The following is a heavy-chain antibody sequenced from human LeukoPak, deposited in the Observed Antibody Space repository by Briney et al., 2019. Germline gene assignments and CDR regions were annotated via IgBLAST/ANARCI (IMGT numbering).Heavy chain of an antibody. V-gene: IGHV1-18*01. J-gene: IGHJ4*02. Sequence: ASVKVSCKASGYTFSIYGISWVRQAPGQGLEWMGWISTYSGNTDYAQKLQGRVTMTTATSTSTAYMELRSLKSDDTAVYYCARAGSSGWTGFDYWGQGTLVTVSS. CDR2: ISTYSGNT. D-gene: IGHD6-19*01. CDR3: ARAGSSGWTGFDY. CDR1: GYTFSIYG.